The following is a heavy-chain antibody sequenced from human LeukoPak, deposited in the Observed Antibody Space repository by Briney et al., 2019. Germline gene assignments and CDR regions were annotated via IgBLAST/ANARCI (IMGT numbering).Heavy chain of an antibody. Sequence: GGSLRLSCAASGFTFDDYAMHWVRQAPGKGLEWVSGISWNSGSIGYADSVKGRFTISRDNAKNSLYLQMNSLRAEDTALYYCAREGQWGQGTLVTVSS. CDR3: AREGQ. J-gene: IGHJ4*02. CDR2: ISWNSGSI. CDR1: GFTFDDYA. V-gene: IGHV3-9*01.